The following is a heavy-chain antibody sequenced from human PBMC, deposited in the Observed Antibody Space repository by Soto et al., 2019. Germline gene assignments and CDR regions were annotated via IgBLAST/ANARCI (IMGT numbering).Heavy chain of an antibody. CDR1: GYTFTSYA. D-gene: IGHD6-6*01. V-gene: IGHV1-3*01. CDR2: INAGNGNT. J-gene: IGHJ4*02. Sequence: QVPLVQSGAEVKKPGASVKVSCKASGYTFTSYAMHWVRQAPGQRLEWMGWINAGNGNTKYSQKFQGRVTITRDTSASTAYMELSSLRSEDTAVYYCARVSIAARPGNYFDYWGQGTLVTVSS. CDR3: ARVSIAARPGNYFDY.